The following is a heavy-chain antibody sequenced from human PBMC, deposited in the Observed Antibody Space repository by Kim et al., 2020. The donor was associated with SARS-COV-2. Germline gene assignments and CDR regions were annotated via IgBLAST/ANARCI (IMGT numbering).Heavy chain of an antibody. CDR2: IIPIFGTA. D-gene: IGHD5-12*01. CDR1: GGTFSSYA. V-gene: IGHV1-69*13. Sequence: SVKVSCKASGGTFSSYAISWVRQAPGQGLEWMGGIIPIFGTANYAQKFQGRVTITADESTSTAYMELSSLRSEDTAVYYCAGGKWLRSEYNYYYYYGMDVWGQGTTVTVSS. CDR3: AGGKWLRSEYNYYYYYGMDV. J-gene: IGHJ6*02.